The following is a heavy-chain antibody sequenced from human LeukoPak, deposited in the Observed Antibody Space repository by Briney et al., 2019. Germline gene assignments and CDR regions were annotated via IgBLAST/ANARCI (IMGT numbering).Heavy chain of an antibody. Sequence: AGGSLRLSCAASGFTFSNYWMHWVRQAPGKGPVWVSRINSDGSSTSNTDSVKGRFTISRDNAKNTLYLQMNSLRAEDTAVYYCARDRGAAGYFDNWGQGTLVTVSS. CDR1: GFTFSNYW. D-gene: IGHD3-10*01. CDR3: ARDRGAAGYFDN. J-gene: IGHJ4*02. CDR2: INSDGSST. V-gene: IGHV3-74*01.